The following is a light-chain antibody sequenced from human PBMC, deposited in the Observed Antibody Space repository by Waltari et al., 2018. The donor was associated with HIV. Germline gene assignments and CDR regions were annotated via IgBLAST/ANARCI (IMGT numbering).Light chain of an antibody. V-gene: IGLV2-11*01. CDR3: CSYAGSYRGV. CDR1: SSDVGGYNY. J-gene: IGLJ2*01. CDR2: DVS. Sequence: QSALTQPRSVSGSPGQSVTISCTGTSSDVGGYNYVSWYQQHPGKAPKLIIYDVSKRPSGVPDRFSGSKSGNTASLTISGLQAEDEADYYCCSYAGSYRGVFGGGTKLTV.